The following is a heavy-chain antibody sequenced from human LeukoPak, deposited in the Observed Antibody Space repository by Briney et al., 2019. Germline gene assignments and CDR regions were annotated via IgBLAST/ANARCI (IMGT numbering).Heavy chain of an antibody. Sequence: SETLSLTCTVSGGSISSSSYYWGWIRQPPGKGLEWIGSIYYSGSTYYDPSLKSRVTISVDTSKNQFSLKLSSVTAADTAVYYCARDIGELLYDYWGQGTLVTVSS. J-gene: IGHJ4*02. CDR3: ARDIGELLYDY. CDR2: IYYSGST. V-gene: IGHV4-39*07. CDR1: GGSISSSSYY. D-gene: IGHD3-10*01.